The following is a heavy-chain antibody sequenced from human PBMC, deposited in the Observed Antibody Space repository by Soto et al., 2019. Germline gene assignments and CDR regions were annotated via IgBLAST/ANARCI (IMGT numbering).Heavy chain of an antibody. D-gene: IGHD3-16*01. V-gene: IGHV4-59*01. CDR3: ARSVHTFAGVV. CDR2: LHYSGRA. J-gene: IGHJ4*02. CDR1: GASMRDYY. Sequence: QVQLQESGPGLVKPSETLSLTCTVSGASMRDYYGSWIRQSPGKGLEHNVYLHYSGRANYNPSLTIRVTISMNTSKNQFSLKLTSVIAADTAIYYCARSVHTFAGVVWGQGILVTVSS.